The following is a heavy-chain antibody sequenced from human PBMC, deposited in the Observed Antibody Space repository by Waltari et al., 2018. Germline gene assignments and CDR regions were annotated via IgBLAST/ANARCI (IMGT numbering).Heavy chain of an antibody. J-gene: IGHJ4*02. D-gene: IGHD6-6*01. V-gene: IGHV1-69*08. Sequence: QVQLVQSGAEVKKPGSSVKVSCKASGGTFSSYAISWVRQAPGQGLEWMGRIIPIFGTANYAQKFQGRVTITADKSTSTAYMELSSLRSEDTAVYYCVRDRGLAAARVFYFDYWGQGTLVTVSS. CDR1: GGTFSSYA. CDR3: VRDRGLAAARVFYFDY. CDR2: IIPIFGTA.